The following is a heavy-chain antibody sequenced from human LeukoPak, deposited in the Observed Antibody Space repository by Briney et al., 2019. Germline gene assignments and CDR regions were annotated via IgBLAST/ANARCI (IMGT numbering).Heavy chain of an antibody. Sequence: PGGSLRLSCAASGFTFSSFGMSWVRQAPGKGLEWVSAISGSGVSTYYADSVKGRFTISRDNSKNTLYLQVNSLRAEDTAVYYCAKTSRNYYDTSGHSGWDYWGQGTLVTVSS. D-gene: IGHD3-22*01. CDR1: GFTFSSFG. CDR3: AKTSRNYYDTSGHSGWDY. J-gene: IGHJ4*02. V-gene: IGHV3-23*01. CDR2: ISGSGVST.